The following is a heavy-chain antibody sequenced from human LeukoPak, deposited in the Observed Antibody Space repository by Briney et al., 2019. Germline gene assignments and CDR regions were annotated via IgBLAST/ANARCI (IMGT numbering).Heavy chain of an antibody. CDR2: IYHSWST. J-gene: IGHJ6*04. CDR1: GYSISRGYY. CDR3: ARGFRYYYYGMDV. V-gene: IGHV4-38-2*01. Sequence: PSETLSLTCAVSGYSISRGYYWGWIRQPPGKGLEGIGSIYHSWSTYYSPSLKGPVTISVDTSKNQFSLKLSSVTAADTAVYYCARGFRYYYYGMDVWGKGTTVTVSS.